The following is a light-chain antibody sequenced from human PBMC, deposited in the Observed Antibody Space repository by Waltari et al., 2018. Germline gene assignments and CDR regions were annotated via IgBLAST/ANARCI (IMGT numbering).Light chain of an antibody. J-gene: IGLJ2*01. CDR1: GSNIGNNF. Sequence: QSVLTQPPSVSAAAGQQVTISCSGSGSNIGNNFVSWYQQLPGTAPKLLIFDNNKRPSGTPDRFSGSKSGSSATLGIAGLQTGDEAEYYCGTWDSSLSVVFGGGTKLTVL. CDR2: DNN. V-gene: IGLV1-51*01. CDR3: GTWDSSLSVV.